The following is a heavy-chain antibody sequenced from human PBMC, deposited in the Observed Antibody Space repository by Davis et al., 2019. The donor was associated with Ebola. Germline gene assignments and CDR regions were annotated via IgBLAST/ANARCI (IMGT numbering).Heavy chain of an antibody. V-gene: IGHV1-3*01. Sequence: ASVKVSCKASGYTFNTHAIHWVRQAPGQSLEWMGWINADNGYRFYSQRFRDRLTISRDTSASTVYMELTGLRSEDTAVYYCARDQLRGLVLFYYFDYWGQGTLVTVSS. CDR3: ARDQLRGLVLFYYFDY. CDR2: INADNGYR. J-gene: IGHJ4*02. CDR1: GYTFNTHA. D-gene: IGHD3-10*01.